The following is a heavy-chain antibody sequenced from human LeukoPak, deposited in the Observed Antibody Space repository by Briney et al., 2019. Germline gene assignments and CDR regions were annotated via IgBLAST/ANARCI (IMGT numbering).Heavy chain of an antibody. CDR2: IYYSGST. J-gene: IGHJ4*02. D-gene: IGHD3-22*01. CDR1: GGSISSSSYY. CDR3: ARDKGDYYYDSSGYYYAYYFDY. Sequence: PSETLSLTCTVSGGSISSSSYYWGWIRQPPGKGLEWIGSIYYSGSTNYNPSLKSRVTMSVDTSKNQFSLKLSSVTAADTAVYYCARDKGDYYYDSSGYYYAYYFDYWGQGTLVTVSS. V-gene: IGHV4-39*07.